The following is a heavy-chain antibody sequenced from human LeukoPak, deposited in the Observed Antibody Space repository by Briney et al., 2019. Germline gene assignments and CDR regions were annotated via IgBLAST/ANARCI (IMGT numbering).Heavy chain of an antibody. CDR3: AKLLVPAALDPPGYFYYMDV. CDR2: VYTSGST. J-gene: IGHJ6*03. CDR1: GDSISSGSNS. V-gene: IGHV4-61*02. D-gene: IGHD2-2*01. Sequence: SETVSPTCTVSGDSISSGSNSWSWIRQPAGKGLEWIGRVYTSGSTNYNPSLKSRVTMSIDTSKNQFSLRLSSVTAADTAVYYCAKLLVPAALDPPGYFYYMDVWGKGTPVTISS.